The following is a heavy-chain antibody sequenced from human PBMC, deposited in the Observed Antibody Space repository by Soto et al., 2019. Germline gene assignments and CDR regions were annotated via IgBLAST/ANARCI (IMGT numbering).Heavy chain of an antibody. CDR3: ARGDYLS. J-gene: IGHJ4*02. V-gene: IGHV3-13*01. Sequence: EVQLVESGGGLVQPGGSLRLSCADSGLTFSSYDMHWVRQPTGKGLEWVSAIGIGGDTYYSDSVKGRLTISRDNAKNSLYLQMNNLRAGDTAVYYCARGDYLSWGQGTLVVVSS. CDR1: GLTFSSYD. D-gene: IGHD4-17*01. CDR2: IGIGGDT.